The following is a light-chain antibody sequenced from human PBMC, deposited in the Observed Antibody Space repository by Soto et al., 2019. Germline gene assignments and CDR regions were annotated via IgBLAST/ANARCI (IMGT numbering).Light chain of an antibody. J-gene: IGKJ2*01. CDR3: QQYNSYGT. CDR2: DAS. Sequence: DIQMTQSPSTLSASVGDRVTITCRASQSIGSSLAWYQQKPGKGPKLLIYDASTLESGFPSRFSGSGFGTEFALTISSLQPDDFATFYCQQYNSYGTFGQGTKLEIK. CDR1: QSIGSS. V-gene: IGKV1-5*01.